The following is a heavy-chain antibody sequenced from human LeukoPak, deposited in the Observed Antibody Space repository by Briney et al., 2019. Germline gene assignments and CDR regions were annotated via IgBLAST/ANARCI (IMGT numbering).Heavy chain of an antibody. V-gene: IGHV3-48*02. D-gene: IGHD3-10*01. Sequence: GGSLILSCAASGFIFSSYSMNWVRQAPGKGLEWVSYITSTDSSTHFADSVKGRFTISRDNAKNSLYLQMNSLRDEDTAVYYCVRDSSSSFDYWGQGTL. CDR2: ITSTDSST. CDR3: VRDSSSSFDY. CDR1: GFIFSSYS. J-gene: IGHJ4*02.